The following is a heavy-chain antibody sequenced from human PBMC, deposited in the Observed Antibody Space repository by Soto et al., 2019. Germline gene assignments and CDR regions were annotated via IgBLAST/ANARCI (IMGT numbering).Heavy chain of an antibody. V-gene: IGHV4-59*01. CDR3: ARDSTNPEGGLDP. Sequence: ASETLSLTCTVSGGSISSYYWSWIRQPPGKGLEWIGYIYYSGSTNYNPSLKSRVTISVDTSKNQFSLKLSSVTAADTAVYYCARDSTNPEGGLDPWGQGTLVTVSS. CDR1: GGSISSYY. CDR2: IYYSGST. J-gene: IGHJ5*02. D-gene: IGHD3-16*01.